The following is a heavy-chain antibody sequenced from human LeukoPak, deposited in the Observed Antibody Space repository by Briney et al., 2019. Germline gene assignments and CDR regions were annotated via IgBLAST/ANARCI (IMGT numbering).Heavy chain of an antibody. CDR2: ISAYNGNT. V-gene: IGHV1-18*04. J-gene: IGHJ4*02. CDR1: GYTFTSYG. Sequence: ASVKVSCKASGYTFTSYGISWVRQAPGQGLEWMGWISAYNGNTNYAQKLQGSVTMTTDTSTSTAYMELRSLRSDDTAVYYCARGLTAFGELSAPFDYWGQGILVTVSS. D-gene: IGHD3-10*01. CDR3: ARGLTAFGELSAPFDY.